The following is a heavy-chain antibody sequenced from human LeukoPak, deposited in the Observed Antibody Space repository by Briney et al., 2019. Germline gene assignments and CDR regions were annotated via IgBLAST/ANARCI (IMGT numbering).Heavy chain of an antibody. V-gene: IGHV3-23*01. CDR1: EFTFSSFN. J-gene: IGHJ6*02. D-gene: IGHD3-3*02. Sequence: GGSLRLSGAAAEFTFSSFNWMWVRQAPGKGLELVSEISGNGDYTYYADSVRGRFTISRDNSKNTLYLQMNILRVEDTAVYYSVASCSHFDFWGQGTTVTVSS. CDR3: VASCSHFDF. CDR2: ISGNGDYT.